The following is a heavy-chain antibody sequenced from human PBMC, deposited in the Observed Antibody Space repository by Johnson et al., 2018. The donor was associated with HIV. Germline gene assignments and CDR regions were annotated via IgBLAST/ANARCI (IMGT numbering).Heavy chain of an antibody. J-gene: IGHJ3*02. CDR3: TTVSPSAITMVRGVIITPHAFDI. CDR1: GFTFRSYA. D-gene: IGHD3-10*01. V-gene: IGHV3-30-3*01. Sequence: QVQLVESGGGVVQPGRSLRLSCAASGFTFRSYAIHWVRQAPGKGLEWVAVISYDGSNKYYAASVKGRFTISRDNSENTAYLQMNGLTVEDTAMYYCTTVSPSAITMVRGVIITPHAFDIWGQGTMVTVSS. CDR2: ISYDGSNK.